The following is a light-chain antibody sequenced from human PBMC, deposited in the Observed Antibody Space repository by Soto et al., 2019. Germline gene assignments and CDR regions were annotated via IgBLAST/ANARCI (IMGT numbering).Light chain of an antibody. CDR3: HQSGDSPT. J-gene: IGKJ1*01. CDR2: GAS. V-gene: IGKV3-15*01. CDR1: QSVSSY. Sequence: EILMTQSPATLSVSPGERVTLSCRASQSVSSYLAWYQQKPGQPPRLLIYGASTRATGIPARFSGSGSGTDITLTISRLEPEDFAVYYCHQSGDSPTFGQGTKVDI.